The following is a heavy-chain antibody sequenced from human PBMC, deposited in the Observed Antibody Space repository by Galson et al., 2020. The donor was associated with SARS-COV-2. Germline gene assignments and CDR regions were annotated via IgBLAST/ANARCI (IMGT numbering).Heavy chain of an antibody. CDR1: VGSFSDYY. V-gene: IGHV4-34*01. J-gene: IGHJ4*02. CDR2: ISHSGST. CDR3: ARRADSSSWFGFDY. D-gene: IGHD6-13*01. Sequence: SETLSLTCAVYVGSFSDYYWTWIRQPLGKGLEWIGEISHSGSTNYNPSLKSRVTISVDTSKNQFSLRLTSVTAADTAVYYCARRADSSSWFGFDYWGQGTLVTVSS.